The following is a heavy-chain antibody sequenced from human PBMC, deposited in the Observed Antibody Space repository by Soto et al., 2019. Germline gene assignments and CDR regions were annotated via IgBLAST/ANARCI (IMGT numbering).Heavy chain of an antibody. J-gene: IGHJ4*02. Sequence: EVQLVESGGGLVQPGGSLRLSCAASGFTFSSYSMNWVRQTPGKGLEWVSYISSSSSTIYYADSVKGRFTISRDNAKNSLYLQMNSLRDEDTAVYYCARDLTSYYDSSGYYLDYWGQGTLVTVSS. V-gene: IGHV3-48*02. D-gene: IGHD3-22*01. CDR3: ARDLTSYYDSSGYYLDY. CDR2: ISSSSSTI. CDR1: GFTFSSYS.